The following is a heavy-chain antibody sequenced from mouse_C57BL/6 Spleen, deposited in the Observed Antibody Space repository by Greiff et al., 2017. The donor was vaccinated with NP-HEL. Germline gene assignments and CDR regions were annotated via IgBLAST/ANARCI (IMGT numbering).Heavy chain of an antibody. CDR2: ISSGSSTI. CDR3: ARETTVVPYYFDY. D-gene: IGHD1-1*01. V-gene: IGHV5-17*01. Sequence: EVKVVESGGGLVKPGGSLKLSCAASGFTFSDYGMHWVRQAPEKGLEWVAYISSGSSTIYYADTVKGRFTISRDNAKNTLFLQMTSLRSEDTAMYYCARETTVVPYYFDYWGQGTTLTVSS. CDR1: GFTFSDYG. J-gene: IGHJ2*01.